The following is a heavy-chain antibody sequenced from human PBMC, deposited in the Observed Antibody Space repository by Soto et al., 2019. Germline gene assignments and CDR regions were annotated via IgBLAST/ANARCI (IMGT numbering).Heavy chain of an antibody. CDR2: IDPSDSYT. CDR3: ARHVVAAAGTGYTYGMDV. V-gene: IGHV5-10-1*01. Sequence: PGESLKISCKGSGYSFTSYWISWVRQMPGKGLEWMGRIDPSDSYTNYSPSFQGHVTISADKSISTAYLQWSSLKAPDTAMYYCARHVVAAAGTGYTYGMDVWGQGTTVTVSS. J-gene: IGHJ6*02. D-gene: IGHD6-13*01. CDR1: GYSFTSYW.